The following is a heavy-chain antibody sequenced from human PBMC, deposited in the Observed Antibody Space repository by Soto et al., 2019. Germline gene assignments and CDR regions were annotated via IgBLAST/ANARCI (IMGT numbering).Heavy chain of an antibody. D-gene: IGHD2-2*01. CDR3: AKDRSSTSCYAFDY. CDR2: INSRAGTT. V-gene: IGHV3-23*01. J-gene: IGHJ4*02. Sequence: EVQLLESGGGLVQPGGSLRLSCAASGFTFSSFAMSWVRQAPGKGLEWVSGINSRAGTTYYADSVKGRFTISRDNSKNTLYMQMNSLTAEDTDVYYCAKDRSSTSCYAFDYWGRGTLVTVSS. CDR1: GFTFSSFA.